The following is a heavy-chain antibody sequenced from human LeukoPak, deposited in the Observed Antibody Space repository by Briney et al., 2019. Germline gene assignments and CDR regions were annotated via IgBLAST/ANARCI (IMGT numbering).Heavy chain of an antibody. V-gene: IGHV1-3*01. CDR1: GGTFSSYA. J-gene: IGHJ4*02. D-gene: IGHD3-10*01. CDR3: VRDDTYGHY. CDR2: INAGNGNT. Sequence: ASVKVSCKASGGTFSSYAISWVRQAPGQRLEWMGWINAGNGNTKYSQKFQGRVTITRDTSASTAYMGLSSLRSEDTAVYYCVRDDTYGHYWGQGALVTVSS.